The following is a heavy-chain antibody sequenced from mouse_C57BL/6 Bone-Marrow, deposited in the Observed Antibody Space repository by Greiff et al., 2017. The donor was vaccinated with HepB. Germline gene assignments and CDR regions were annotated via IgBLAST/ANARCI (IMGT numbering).Heavy chain of an antibody. CDR2: ISYSGST. J-gene: IGHJ4*01. CDR1: GYSITGDY. CDR3: ARYYGSSPPYYAMDY. V-gene: IGHV3-8*01. D-gene: IGHD1-1*01. Sequence: VQLQQSGPGLAKPSQTLSLTCSVTGYSITGDYWNWIRKFPGNKLEYMGYISYSGSTYYNPSLKSRIAITRDTSKNQYYLQLNSVTTEDTATYYCARYYGSSPPYYAMDYWGQGTSVTVSS.